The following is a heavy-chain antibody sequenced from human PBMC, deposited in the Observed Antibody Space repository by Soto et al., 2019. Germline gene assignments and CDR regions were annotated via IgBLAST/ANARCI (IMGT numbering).Heavy chain of an antibody. CDR1: GFTFSSHG. CDR3: AKDGQFRTDGFDV. J-gene: IGHJ3*01. V-gene: IGHV3-23*01. CDR2: LSRGGGTT. D-gene: IGHD1-1*01. Sequence: EAQLLESGGDWAQPGGSLRLSCAASGFTFSSHGMSWVRQVPGKGLEWIAGLSRGGGTTYYADSVKGRFTISRDNSKNILVLIMNSLKVEDTALYYCAKDGQFRTDGFDVWGQGTMVTVSS.